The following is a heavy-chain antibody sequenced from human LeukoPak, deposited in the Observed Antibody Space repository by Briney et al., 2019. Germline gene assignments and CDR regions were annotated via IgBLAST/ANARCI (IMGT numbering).Heavy chain of an antibody. V-gene: IGHV3-23*01. CDR1: GFTFSNYA. J-gene: IGHJ4*02. CDR3: AREREWLRLHGGSYYFDY. CDR2: IGGSGDST. D-gene: IGHD5-12*01. Sequence: PGGSLRLSCAASGFTFSNYAMSWVRQAPGEGLEWVSAIGGSGDSTNYADSVKGRFTISRDNAKNSLYLQMNSLRAEDTAVYYCAREREWLRLHGGSYYFDYWGQGTLVTVSS.